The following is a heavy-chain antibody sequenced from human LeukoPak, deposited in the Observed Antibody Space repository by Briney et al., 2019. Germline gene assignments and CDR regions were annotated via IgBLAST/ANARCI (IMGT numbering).Heavy chain of an antibody. CDR2: ISSAGSNK. D-gene: IGHD3-22*01. V-gene: IGHV3-30-3*01. CDR1: GFTFSSHA. J-gene: IGHJ4*02. CDR3: ARDPTSSGYLGFDY. Sequence: PGGSLRLSCAASGFTFSSHAIHWVRQAPGKGLEWVAVISSAGSNKYYADSVKGRFTISRDNSKNTLYLQMNSLRPDDTAVYYCARDPTSSGYLGFDYWGQGTLVTVSS.